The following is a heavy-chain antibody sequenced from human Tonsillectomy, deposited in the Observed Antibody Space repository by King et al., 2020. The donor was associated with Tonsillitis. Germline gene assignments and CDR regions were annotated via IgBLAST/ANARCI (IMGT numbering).Heavy chain of an antibody. J-gene: IGHJ6*02. D-gene: IGHD4-17*01. CDR1: GGSFSGYY. CDR2: INHSGST. CDR3: ARGSDGYGDHLCMDV. V-gene: IGHV4-34*01. Sequence: VQLQQWGAGLLKPSETLSLTCAVYGGSFSGYYWSWIRQPPGKGLEWIGEINHSGSTNYNPSLKSRVTISVDTSKNQFSLKLSSVTAADTAVYYCARGSDGYGDHLCMDVWGQGTTVTVSS.